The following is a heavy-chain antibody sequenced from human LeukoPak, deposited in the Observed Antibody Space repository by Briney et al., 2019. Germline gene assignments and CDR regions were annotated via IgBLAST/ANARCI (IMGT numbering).Heavy chain of an antibody. Sequence: ASVKASCKASGYTFTSYYMHWVRQAPGQGLEWMGIINPSGGSTSYAQKFQGRVTMTRDTSTSTVYMELSSLRSEDTAVYYCARIAAAADGGFDPWGQGTLVTVSS. CDR2: INPSGGST. D-gene: IGHD6-13*01. CDR3: ARIAAAADGGFDP. V-gene: IGHV1-46*01. J-gene: IGHJ5*02. CDR1: GYTFTSYY.